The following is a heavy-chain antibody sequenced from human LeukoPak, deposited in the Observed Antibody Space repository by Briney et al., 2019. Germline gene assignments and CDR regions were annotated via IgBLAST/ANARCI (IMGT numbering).Heavy chain of an antibody. J-gene: IGHJ4*02. CDR3: AREPPGY. CDR1: GGSITSGNYY. Sequence: KPSQTLSLTCTVSGGSITSGNYYWNWIRQPPGKGLEWIGRIYTNGGASYNPSLKSRVTISIDASKNQFSLKLSTVTAADTAVYYCAREPPGYWGQGILVTVSS. V-gene: IGHV4-61*02. CDR2: IYTNGGA.